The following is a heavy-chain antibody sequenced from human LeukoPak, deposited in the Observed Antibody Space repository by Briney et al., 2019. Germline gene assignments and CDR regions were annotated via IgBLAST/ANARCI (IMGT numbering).Heavy chain of an antibody. Sequence: GGSLRLSCVASGFTFSSYEMNWVRQAPGKGLEWVSYISSSGSTIYYADSVKGRFTISRDNAKNSLYLQMNSLRAEDTAVYYCARTAGKLVRGGIDYWGQGTLVTVSS. CDR2: ISSSGSTI. V-gene: IGHV3-48*03. CDR3: ARTAGKLVRGGIDY. J-gene: IGHJ4*02. D-gene: IGHD3-10*01. CDR1: GFTFSSYE.